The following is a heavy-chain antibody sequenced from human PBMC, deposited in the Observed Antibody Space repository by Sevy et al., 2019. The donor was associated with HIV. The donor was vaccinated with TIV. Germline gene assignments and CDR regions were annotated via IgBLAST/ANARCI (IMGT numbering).Heavy chain of an antibody. V-gene: IGHV4-30-2*01. D-gene: IGHD6-13*01. CDR3: ARVSPSAACDY. CDR1: GGSISSGGYS. J-gene: IGHJ4*02. CDR2: IYHSGST. Sequence: SETLSLTCAVSGGSISSGGYSWSWIRQPPGKGLEWIGYIYHSGSTYYNPSLKGRVTISVDRSKNQFSLKLSSVTAADTAVYYCARVSPSAACDYWGQGTLVTVSS.